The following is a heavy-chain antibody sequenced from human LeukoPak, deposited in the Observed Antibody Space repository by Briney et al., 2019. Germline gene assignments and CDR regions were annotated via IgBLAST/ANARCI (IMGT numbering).Heavy chain of an antibody. CDR3: ASPPDSTLDY. V-gene: IGHV3-30-3*01. D-gene: IGHD2-2*01. Sequence: GSLRLSCAASGFTFSSYAMHWVRQAPGKGLEWVAVISYDGSNKYYADSVKGRFTISRDNSKNTLYLQMNSLRADDTAVYYCASPPDSTLDYWGQGTLVTVSS. CDR2: ISYDGSNK. CDR1: GFTFSSYA. J-gene: IGHJ4*02.